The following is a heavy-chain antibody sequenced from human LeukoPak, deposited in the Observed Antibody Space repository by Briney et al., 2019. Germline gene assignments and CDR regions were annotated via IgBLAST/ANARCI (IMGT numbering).Heavy chain of an antibody. Sequence: GESLKISCETSGYSFPYYWIGWVRQVPGIGLDWVGIIYPDDSDIRYSPSFKGPVIISADKSISTAYLQWSSLKASDTAIYYCARREQRGVPGFLPWGQGTLVTVSS. CDR3: ARREQRGVPGFLP. CDR1: GYSFPYYW. CDR2: IYPDDSDI. J-gene: IGHJ1*01. D-gene: IGHD3-10*01. V-gene: IGHV5-51*01.